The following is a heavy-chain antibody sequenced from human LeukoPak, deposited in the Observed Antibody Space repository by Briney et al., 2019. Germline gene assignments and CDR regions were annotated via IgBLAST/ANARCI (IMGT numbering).Heavy chain of an antibody. CDR3: ARSRKPYYFDY. V-gene: IGHV3-48*04. J-gene: IGHJ4*02. CDR1: GFTFSSSA. CDR2: ISSTSSTI. Sequence: GGSLRLSCTASGFTFSSSAMNWVRHTPGKRLEWVSYISSTSSTIYYADSVKGRFTISRDNAKNSLYLQMNSLRAEDTAVYYCARSRKPYYFDYWGQGTLVTVSS.